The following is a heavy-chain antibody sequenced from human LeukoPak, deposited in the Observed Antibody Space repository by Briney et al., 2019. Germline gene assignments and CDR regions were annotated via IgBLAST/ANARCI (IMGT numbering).Heavy chain of an antibody. CDR3: ARDPPNA. CDR1: GGSFIGYY. J-gene: IGHJ5*02. D-gene: IGHD2-8*01. CDR2: ISSSSTST. V-gene: IGHV3-11*06. Sequence: LSLTCAVYGGSFIGYYWTWIRQPPGKGLEWVSYISSSSTSTNYADSVKGRFTISRDNAKNSLYLQMNSLRVEDTAVYYCARDPPNAWGQGTLVTVSS.